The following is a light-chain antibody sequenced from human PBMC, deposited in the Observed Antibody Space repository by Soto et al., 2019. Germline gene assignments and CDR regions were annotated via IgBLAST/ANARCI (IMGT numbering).Light chain of an antibody. CDR1: QSISSY. J-gene: IGKJ4*01. Sequence: DIQMTQSPSSLSASVGDRVTITCRASQSISSYLNWYQQKPGKAPKLQIYAASSLQRGVPSRFSGSGSGTDCTLTISSLQPEDFATYYCQQSYSTPLTFGGGTKVESK. V-gene: IGKV1-39*01. CDR3: QQSYSTPLT. CDR2: AAS.